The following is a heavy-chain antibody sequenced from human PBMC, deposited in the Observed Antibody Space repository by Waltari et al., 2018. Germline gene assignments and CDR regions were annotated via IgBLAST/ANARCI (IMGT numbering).Heavy chain of an antibody. Sequence: EVQLVESGGGLVQPGGSLRLSCAASGFTFSSYSMNWVRQAPGKGLEWVSYISSSSSTIYYADSVKGRFTISRDNAKNSLYLQMNSLRAEDTAVYYCASHSANTARYYYYYMDVWGKGTTVTVSS. CDR1: GFTFSSYS. CDR2: ISSSSSTI. CDR3: ASHSANTARYYYYYMDV. V-gene: IGHV3-48*04. J-gene: IGHJ6*03. D-gene: IGHD5-18*01.